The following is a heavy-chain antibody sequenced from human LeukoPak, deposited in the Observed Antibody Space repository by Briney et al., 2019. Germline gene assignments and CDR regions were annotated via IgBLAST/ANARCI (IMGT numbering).Heavy chain of an antibody. Sequence: GESLKISCKGSGYSFTSYWIAWVRQMPGKGLEWMGIIYPGDSDTRYSPSFQGQVTISADKSISTAYLQWSSLKASDTAMYYCARRYYDILTGPNWFDSWGQGTLVTVSS. D-gene: IGHD3-9*01. CDR1: GYSFTSYW. CDR2: IYPGDSDT. J-gene: IGHJ5*01. V-gene: IGHV5-51*01. CDR3: ARRYYDILTGPNWFDS.